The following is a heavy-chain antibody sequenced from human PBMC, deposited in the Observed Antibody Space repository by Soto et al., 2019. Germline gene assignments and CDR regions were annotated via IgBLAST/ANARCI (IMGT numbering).Heavy chain of an antibody. CDR3: ARGSHYYDSSGYYWDY. V-gene: IGHV4-59*01. D-gene: IGHD3-22*01. CDR2: IYYSGST. Sequence: NPSETLSLTCTVSGGSISSYYWSWIRQPPGKGLEWIGYIYYSGSTNYNPSLKSRVTISVDTSKNQFSLKLSSVTAADTAVYYYARGSHYYDSSGYYWDYWGQGTLVTVSS. CDR1: GGSISSYY. J-gene: IGHJ4*02.